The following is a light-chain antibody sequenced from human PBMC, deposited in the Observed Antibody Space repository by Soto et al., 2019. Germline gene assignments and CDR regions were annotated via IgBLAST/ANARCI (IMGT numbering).Light chain of an antibody. CDR3: HQYSNWPPWT. CDR1: QSVAGK. V-gene: IGKV3-15*01. J-gene: IGKJ1*01. Sequence: EIVMTQSPVTLSVSPGERATLSCRASQSVAGKLAWYQQKPGQAPRLLIYGASTRAADIPARFSGSGSGTDFTLTISSLQSEDFAVYYCHQYSNWPPWTFGQGTKVEV. CDR2: GAS.